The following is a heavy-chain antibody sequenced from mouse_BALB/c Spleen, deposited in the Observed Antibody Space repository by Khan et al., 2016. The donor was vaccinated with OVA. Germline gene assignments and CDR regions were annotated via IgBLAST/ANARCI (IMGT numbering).Heavy chain of an antibody. CDR2: ITSGGSL. CDR1: GYSITSGYY. CDR3: ASAGRWFDY. J-gene: IGHJ3*01. Sequence: EVQLQESGPGLVKPSQSLSLTCSVTGYSITSGYYWNWIRQFPGNKLECMGYITSGGSLNYSPSLKNRISITRDTPNNQLLLQLHSVTPEDTATYYCASAGRWFDYWGQGTLFTVSA. V-gene: IGHV3-6*02.